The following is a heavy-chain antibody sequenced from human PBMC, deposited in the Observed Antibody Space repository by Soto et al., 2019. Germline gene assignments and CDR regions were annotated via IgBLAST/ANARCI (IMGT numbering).Heavy chain of an antibody. CDR2: ISTSSSTI. CDR3: ATSVGASGYDFY. CDR1: GFTFSTYN. D-gene: IGHD5-12*01. V-gene: IGHV3-48*02. Sequence: EVQLVESGGGLVQPGGSLRLSCAASGFTFSTYNMNWVRQAPGKGLEWVSFISTSSSTIYYADSVRGRFTISRDNAKNSLFLQMNNLRDEDTAVYYCATSVGASGYDFYWGQGTLVTVSS. J-gene: IGHJ4*02.